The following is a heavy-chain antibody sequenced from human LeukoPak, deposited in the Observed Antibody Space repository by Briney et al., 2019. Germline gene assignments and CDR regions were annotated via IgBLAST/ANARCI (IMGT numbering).Heavy chain of an antibody. Sequence: PGGSLRLSCAASGFTFSSYGMHWVRQAPGKGLEWVAFIRYDGSNKYYADSVKGRFTISRDNSKNTLYLQMNSLRAEDTAVYYCANPPPTGYSSSWYLGYFDYCGQGTLVTVSS. V-gene: IGHV3-30*02. CDR1: GFTFSSYG. D-gene: IGHD6-13*01. J-gene: IGHJ4*02. CDR3: ANPPPTGYSSSWYLGYFDY. CDR2: IRYDGSNK.